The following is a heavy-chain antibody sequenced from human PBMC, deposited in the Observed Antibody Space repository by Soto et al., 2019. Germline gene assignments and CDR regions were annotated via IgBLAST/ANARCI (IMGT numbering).Heavy chain of an antibody. CDR3: ARTSYNNYGLWFDP. Sequence: QVQLQESGPGLMKPSETLSLTCTVSGGSISSYYWSWIRQPPGKGLEWIGYIYDSGSTNYNPSLKSRVTISVDTSKKQFSLKLISVTAADTAVYYCARTSYNNYGLWFDPWGQGTLATVSS. J-gene: IGHJ5*02. V-gene: IGHV4-59*08. D-gene: IGHD4-4*01. CDR1: GGSISSYY. CDR2: IYDSGST.